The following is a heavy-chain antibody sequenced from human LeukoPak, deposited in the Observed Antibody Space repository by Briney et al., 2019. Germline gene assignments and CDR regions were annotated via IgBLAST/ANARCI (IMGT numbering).Heavy chain of an antibody. Sequence: ASVKVSCKASGYTFTSYYMHWVRQAPGQGLEWMGIINPSGGSTGYAQKFQGRVTMTRDTSTSTVYMELSSLRSEDTAVYYCARSIAPDNWFDPWGQGTLVTVSS. CDR2: INPSGGST. V-gene: IGHV1-46*01. D-gene: IGHD6-6*01. CDR1: GYTFTSYY. J-gene: IGHJ5*02. CDR3: ARSIAPDNWFDP.